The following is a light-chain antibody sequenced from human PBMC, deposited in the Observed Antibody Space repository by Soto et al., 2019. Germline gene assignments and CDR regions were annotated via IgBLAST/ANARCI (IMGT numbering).Light chain of an antibody. CDR2: EVS. V-gene: IGLV2-14*01. J-gene: IGLJ2*01. Sequence: QSALTQPASVSGSPGQSITISCTGTSSDVGGYNYVSWYQQHPGKAPKLMIYEVSNRPSGVSNRFSGSKSGNTASLTISGLQAEDEAEYYCSSYTSSSTIVVFGGGTKPTVL. CDR1: SSDVGGYNY. CDR3: SSYTSSSTIVV.